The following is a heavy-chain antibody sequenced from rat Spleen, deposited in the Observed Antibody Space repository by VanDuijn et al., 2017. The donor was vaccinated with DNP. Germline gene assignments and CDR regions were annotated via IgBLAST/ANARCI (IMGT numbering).Heavy chain of an antibody. CDR2: ITNSGGST. J-gene: IGHJ2*01. CDR3: ARHGLLQYYFDY. CDR1: GFTFSNYY. Sequence: EVQLVESGGGLVQPGRSLKLSCAASGFTFSNYYMAWVRQAPTKGLEWVASITNSGGSTYYRDSVKGRFTISRDNAKSTLYLQMDSLRSEDTATYYCARHGLLQYYFDYWGQGVMVTVSS. D-gene: IGHD1-1*01. V-gene: IGHV5-25*01.